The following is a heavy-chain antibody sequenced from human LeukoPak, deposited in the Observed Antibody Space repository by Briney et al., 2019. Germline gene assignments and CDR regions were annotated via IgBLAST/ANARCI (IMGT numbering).Heavy chain of an antibody. V-gene: IGHV4-39*07. CDR2: IFYSGST. J-gene: IGHJ6*03. Sequence: KSSETLSLTCTVSGGSISTSSYYWGWVRQPPGKGLEWIGNIFYSGSTYYSQSLKSRVTISLDTSRNQFSLKLNSVTAADTAVYYCSRDAYSYGSGSPGGGYYYYYMDVWGKGTTVIVSS. D-gene: IGHD3-10*01. CDR3: SRDAYSYGSGSPGGGYYYYYMDV. CDR1: GGSISTSSYY.